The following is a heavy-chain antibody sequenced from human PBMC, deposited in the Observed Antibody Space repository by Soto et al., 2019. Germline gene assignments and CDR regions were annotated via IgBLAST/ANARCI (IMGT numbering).Heavy chain of an antibody. Sequence: EVQPVESGGGLVQPGGSLRLSCAASGFTLSTYWMTWVRQAPGKGLEWVANIKQDGSEKYYVDSVKGRFTISRDNTKNSLYLQMNSLRAEDTALYYCARGCSSATCSGWFDPWGQGTLVTVSS. CDR3: ARGCSSATCSGWFDP. J-gene: IGHJ5*02. CDR2: IKQDGSEK. CDR1: GFTLSTYW. D-gene: IGHD2-2*01. V-gene: IGHV3-7*03.